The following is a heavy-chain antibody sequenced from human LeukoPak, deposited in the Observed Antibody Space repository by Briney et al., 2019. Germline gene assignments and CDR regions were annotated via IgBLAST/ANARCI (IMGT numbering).Heavy chain of an antibody. V-gene: IGHV3-11*01. J-gene: IGHJ4*02. CDR1: GFTFSDYY. CDR3: ARGGPIVVVPAASDY. D-gene: IGHD2-2*01. CDR2: ISSSGSTI. Sequence: GGSLRLSCAASGFTFSDYYMSWIRQARGKGLEWVSYISSSGSTIYYADSVKGRFTTSRDNAKNSLYLQINSLRAEDTAVYYCARGGPIVVVPAASDYWGQGTLVTVSS.